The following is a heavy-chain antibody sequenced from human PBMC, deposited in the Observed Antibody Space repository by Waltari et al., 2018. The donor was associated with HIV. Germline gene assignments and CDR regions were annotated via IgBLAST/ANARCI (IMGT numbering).Heavy chain of an antibody. CDR2: IWYDGSNT. V-gene: IGHV3-30*18. CDR3: AKNPLSGEGYFDY. J-gene: IGHJ4*02. D-gene: IGHD2-15*01. CDR1: GFTSSSYS. Sequence: QVQLVESGGGVVQPGRSLRLSCAASGFTSSSYSMHWVRQAPGKGLEWVAVIWYDGSNTYYADSVKGRFTISRDNSKNTLYLQMSSLRAEDTAMYYCAKNPLSGEGYFDYWGQGTLVTVSS.